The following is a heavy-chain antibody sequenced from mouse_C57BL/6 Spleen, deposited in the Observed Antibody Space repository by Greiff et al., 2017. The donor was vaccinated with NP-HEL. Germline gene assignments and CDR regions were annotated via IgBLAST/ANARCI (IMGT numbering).Heavy chain of an antibody. CDR2: IHPNSGST. CDR3: ASSYYGSYYYAMDY. D-gene: IGHD1-1*01. Sequence: QVQLQQPGAELVKPGASVKLSCKASGYTFTSYWMHWVKQRPGQGLEWIGMIHPNSGSTNYNEKFKSKATLTVDKSSSTAYMQLSSLTSEDSAVYYCASSYYGSYYYAMDYWGQGTSVTVSS. J-gene: IGHJ4*01. V-gene: IGHV1-64*01. CDR1: GYTFTSYW.